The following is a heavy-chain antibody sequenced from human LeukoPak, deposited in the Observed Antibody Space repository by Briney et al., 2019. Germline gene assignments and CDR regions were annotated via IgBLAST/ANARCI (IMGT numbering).Heavy chain of an antibody. D-gene: IGHD1-14*01. Sequence: ASVKVSCKTSGYPFSTLEINWVRQAAGQGLEWLGWVQPDSGNTDYAQKVRGRVTMSRDTSTSTASMEPRGLRLDDTAVYFCARGPRNDPWGQGTLVTVSS. CDR3: ARGPRNDP. CDR1: GYPFSTLE. V-gene: IGHV1-8*01. J-gene: IGHJ5*02. CDR2: VQPDSGNT.